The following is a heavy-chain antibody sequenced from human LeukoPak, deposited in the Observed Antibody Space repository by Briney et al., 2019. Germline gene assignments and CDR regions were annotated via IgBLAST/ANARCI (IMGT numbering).Heavy chain of an antibody. J-gene: IGHJ6*02. D-gene: IGHD3-3*01. CDR2: ISWDGGST. CDR3: AKASGGGYDFWRDYYGMDV. V-gene: IGHV3-43*01. CDR1: GFTFDDYT. Sequence: PGGSLRLSCAASGFTFDDYTMHWVRQALGKGLEWVSLISWDGGSTYYADSVKGRLTISRDNSKNSLYLQMNSLGTEDTALYYCAKASGGGYDFWRDYYGMDVWGQGTTVTVSS.